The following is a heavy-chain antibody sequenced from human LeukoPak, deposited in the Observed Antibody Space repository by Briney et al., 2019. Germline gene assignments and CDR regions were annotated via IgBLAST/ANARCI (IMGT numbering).Heavy chain of an antibody. Sequence: PSQTLSLTCTVSGGSISSGSYYWSWIRQPAGKGLEWIGRIYTSGSTNYNPSLKSRVTISVDTSKNQFSLKLSSVTAADTAVYYCARDFDYGDYGHPFDYWGQGTLVTVSS. V-gene: IGHV4-61*02. CDR2: IYTSGST. D-gene: IGHD4-17*01. J-gene: IGHJ4*02. CDR3: ARDFDYGDYGHPFDY. CDR1: GGSISSGSYY.